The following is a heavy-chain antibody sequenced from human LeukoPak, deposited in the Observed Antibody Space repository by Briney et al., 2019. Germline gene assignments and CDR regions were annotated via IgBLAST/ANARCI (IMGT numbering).Heavy chain of an antibody. Sequence: SETLSLTCTVYGGSFSGYYRSWIRQPPGKGLEWIGEINHSGSTNYKSSLKSRVTMSADTSKNQFSLKLRSVPAADTAVYFCARGRDWLRTDAFDIWGQGTMVTVSS. CDR2: INHSGST. CDR1: GGSFSGYY. CDR3: ARGRDWLRTDAFDI. D-gene: IGHD3/OR15-3a*01. J-gene: IGHJ3*02. V-gene: IGHV4-34*01.